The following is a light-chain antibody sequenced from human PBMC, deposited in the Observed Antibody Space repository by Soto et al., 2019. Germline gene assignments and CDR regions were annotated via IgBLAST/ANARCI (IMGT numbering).Light chain of an antibody. CDR1: QRVSSSS. V-gene: IGKV3-20*01. J-gene: IGKJ1*01. CDR3: QHYGTSPRT. Sequence: PGERATLSCRTSQRVSSSSLAWYQQKPGQAPRLLIYGASSRATGIANRFSGSGSGTDFTLTISRLEPEDFAVYYCQHYGTSPRTFGQGTKVEIK. CDR2: GAS.